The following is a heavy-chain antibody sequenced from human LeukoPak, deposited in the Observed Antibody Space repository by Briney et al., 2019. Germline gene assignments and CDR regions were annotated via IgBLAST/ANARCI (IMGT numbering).Heavy chain of an antibody. CDR1: GFTVSSNY. D-gene: IGHD6-13*01. CDR2: IYSGGST. CDR3: ARDAAAGDGFDY. V-gene: IGHV3-53*01. Sequence: PGGSLRLSCAASGFTVSSNYMSWVRQAQGKGLEWVSVIYSGGSTYYADSVKGRFTISRDNSKNTLYLQMNSLRAEDTAVYYCARDAAAGDGFDYWGQGTLVTVSS. J-gene: IGHJ4*02.